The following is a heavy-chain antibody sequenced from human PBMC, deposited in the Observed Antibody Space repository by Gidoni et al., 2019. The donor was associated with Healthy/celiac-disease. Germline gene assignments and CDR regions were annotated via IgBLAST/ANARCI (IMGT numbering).Heavy chain of an antibody. CDR1: GFTFRSHA. CDR3: AKGSIVVVVAAEGGFDY. Sequence: EVQLLEAGGGLVQPGGSLRLSCAASGFTFRSHALSWVRQAPGKGLGWVSAISGSGGSTYYADSVKGRFTISRDNSKNTLYLQMNSLRAEDTAVYYCAKGSIVVVVAAEGGFDYWGQGTLVTVSS. CDR2: ISGSGGST. V-gene: IGHV3-23*01. J-gene: IGHJ4*02. D-gene: IGHD2-15*01.